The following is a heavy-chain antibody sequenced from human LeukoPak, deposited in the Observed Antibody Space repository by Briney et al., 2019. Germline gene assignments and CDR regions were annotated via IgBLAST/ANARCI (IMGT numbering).Heavy chain of an antibody. CDR1: GFTFSSHT. CDR2: VSNDGDNT. D-gene: IGHD6-19*01. V-gene: IGHV3-30-3*01. Sequence: GGSLRLSCAASGFTFSSHTMHWARQAPGKGLEWVAVVSNDGDNTYYADSVKGRFTISRDNSKNTLYLQMNSLRVEDTAVYYCARGSLAVAGTRKRSDAFDIWGQGTMVTVSS. CDR3: ARGSLAVAGTRKRSDAFDI. J-gene: IGHJ3*02.